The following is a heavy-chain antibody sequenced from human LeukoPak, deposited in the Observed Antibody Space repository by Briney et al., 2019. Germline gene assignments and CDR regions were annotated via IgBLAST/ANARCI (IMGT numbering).Heavy chain of an antibody. CDR3: ARGLSGSFNAFDI. V-gene: IGHV4-39*07. D-gene: IGHD1-26*01. CDR2: IYYSGST. J-gene: IGHJ3*02. Sequence: GSLRLSCAASGFTVSSNYMSWVRQAPGKGLEWIGSIYYSGSTYYNPSLKSRVTISVDTSKNQFSLKLSSVTAADTAVYYCARGLSGSFNAFDIWGQGTMVTVSS. CDR1: GFTVSSNY.